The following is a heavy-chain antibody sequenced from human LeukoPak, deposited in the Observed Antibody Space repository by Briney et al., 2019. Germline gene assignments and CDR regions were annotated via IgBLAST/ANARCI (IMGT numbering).Heavy chain of an antibody. CDR2: IFHSGST. V-gene: IGHV4-59*01. D-gene: IGHD1-14*01. CDR1: GASISSYY. CDR3: ARGAPGGNDHGDY. Sequence: SETLSLTCTVSGASISSYYWSWIRQPPGKGLEWIGYIFHSGSTNYNPSLKSRVTISVDTSKNQLSLKLSSVTAADTAVYYCARGAPGGNDHGDYWGQGTLVTVSS. J-gene: IGHJ4*02.